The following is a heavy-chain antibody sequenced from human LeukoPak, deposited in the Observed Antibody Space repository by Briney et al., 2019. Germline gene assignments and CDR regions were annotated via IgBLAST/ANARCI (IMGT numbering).Heavy chain of an antibody. V-gene: IGHV3-23*01. J-gene: IGHJ4*02. D-gene: IGHD6-19*01. CDR1: GFTFSSYA. CDR3: AKDYGSSGWYLTFDC. Sequence: GGSLRLSCAASGFTFSSYAMSWVRQAQGKGLEWVSAISGGGGSSYYADSVKGRFTISRDTSKNTLYLQMNSLRAEDTAVYYCAKDYGSSGWYLTFDCWGQGTLVTVSS. CDR2: ISGGGGSS.